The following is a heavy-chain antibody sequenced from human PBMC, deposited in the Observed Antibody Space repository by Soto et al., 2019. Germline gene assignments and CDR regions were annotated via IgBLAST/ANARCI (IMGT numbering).Heavy chain of an antibody. Sequence: ASVKVSCKASGYTFTSYGISWVRQAPGQGLEWMGWISAYNGNTNYAQKLQGRVTMTTDTSTSTAYMELRSLRSDDTAVYYCAKGDYYGSGSYTHYYGMDVWGQGTTVTVSS. CDR3: AKGDYYGSGSYTHYYGMDV. CDR1: GYTFTSYG. D-gene: IGHD3-10*01. J-gene: IGHJ6*02. V-gene: IGHV1-18*01. CDR2: ISAYNGNT.